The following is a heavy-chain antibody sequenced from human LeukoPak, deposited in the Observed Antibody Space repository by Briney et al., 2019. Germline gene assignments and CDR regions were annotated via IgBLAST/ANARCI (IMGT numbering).Heavy chain of an antibody. CDR2: INPNSGDT. CDR1: GYTLAVYY. V-gene: IGHV1-2*06. Sequence: ASVKVSCKASGYTLAVYYIHWVRQAPGQGLEWMGRINPNSGDTNFAQKFQGRVTMTRDTSISTAYMDLSGLRPDDTAVYYCAREGSGYTYGRGSYFDYWGHGILVTVSS. CDR3: AREGSGYTYGRGSYFDY. J-gene: IGHJ4*01. D-gene: IGHD5-18*01.